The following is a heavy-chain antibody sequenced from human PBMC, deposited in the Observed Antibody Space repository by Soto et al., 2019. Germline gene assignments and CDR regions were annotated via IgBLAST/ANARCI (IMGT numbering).Heavy chain of an antibody. CDR1: GGSIGSGGYY. D-gene: IGHD4-17*01. Sequence: SETLSLTCTVSGGSIGSGGYYWSWIRQHPGKGLEWIGYIYYSGSTYYNPSLKSRVTISVDTSKNQFSLKLSSVTAADTAVYYCARDFWTTANTWGQGTLVTVSS. CDR3: ARDFWTTANT. J-gene: IGHJ5*02. CDR2: IYYSGST. V-gene: IGHV4-31*03.